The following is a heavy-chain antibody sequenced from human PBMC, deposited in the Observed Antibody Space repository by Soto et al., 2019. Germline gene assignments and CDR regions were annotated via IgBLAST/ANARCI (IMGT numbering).Heavy chain of an antibody. CDR2: IKQDGSEK. CDR1: GFTFSSYW. D-gene: IGHD3-3*01. V-gene: IGHV3-7*01. Sequence: EVQLVESGGGLVQPGGSLRLSCAASGFTFSSYWMSWVRQAPGKGLEWVANIKQDGSEKYYVDSVKGRFTISRDNAKNSLYLQMNSLRAEDTAVYYCARELTTPWGIFRVVTADAFDIWGQGTMVTVSS. J-gene: IGHJ3*02. CDR3: ARELTTPWGIFRVVTADAFDI.